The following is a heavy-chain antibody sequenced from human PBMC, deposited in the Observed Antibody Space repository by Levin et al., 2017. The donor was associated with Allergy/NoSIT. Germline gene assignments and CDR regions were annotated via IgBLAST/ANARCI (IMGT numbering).Heavy chain of an antibody. Sequence: GESLKISCAASGFTFSSYWMSWVRQAPGKGLEWVANIKQDGSEKYYVDSVKGRFTISRDNAKNSLYLQMNSLRAEDTAVYYCARTPNYGDYGGAFWYFDLWGRGTLVTVSS. CDR3: ARTPNYGDYGGAFWYFDL. J-gene: IGHJ2*01. CDR1: GFTFSSYW. D-gene: IGHD4-17*01. CDR2: IKQDGSEK. V-gene: IGHV3-7*01.